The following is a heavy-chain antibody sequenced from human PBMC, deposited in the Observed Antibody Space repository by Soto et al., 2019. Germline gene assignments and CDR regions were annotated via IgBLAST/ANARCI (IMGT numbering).Heavy chain of an antibody. CDR3: ARDRGTTVTTFGYYGMDV. D-gene: IGHD4-4*01. CDR1: GFTFSSYE. Sequence: GGSLRLSCAASGFTFSSYEMNWVRQAPGKGLEWVSYISSSGSTIYYADSVKGRFTISRDNAKNSLYLQMNSLRAEDTAVYYCARDRGTTVTTFGYYGMDVWGQGTTVTSP. CDR2: ISSSGSTI. J-gene: IGHJ6*02. V-gene: IGHV3-48*03.